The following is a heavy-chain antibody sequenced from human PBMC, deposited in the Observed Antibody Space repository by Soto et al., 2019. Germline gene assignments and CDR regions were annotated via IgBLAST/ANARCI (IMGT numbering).Heavy chain of an antibody. CDR1: GFTFSSPW. V-gene: IGHV3-15*07. D-gene: IGHD3-3*01. J-gene: IGHJ4*02. CDR2: IKEISYGGTT. Sequence: EVQLVESGGGLVKPGGSLRLSCVGSGFTFSSPWMNWVRQAPGKGLEWVGRIKEISYGGTTDYAAPVKGRFTISRDDSKNTLYLQMNSLKTEDTAVYYCTTEWSGAFDYWGQGALVTVSS. CDR3: TTEWSGAFDY.